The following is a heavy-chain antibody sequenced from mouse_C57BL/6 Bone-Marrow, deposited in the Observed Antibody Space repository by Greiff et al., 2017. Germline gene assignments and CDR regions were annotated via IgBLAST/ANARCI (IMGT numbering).Heavy chain of an antibody. CDR3: ARRVYYAHCDY. D-gene: IGHD1-1*01. Sequence: VQLQQSGPELVKPGASVKLSCKASGYTFTSYDINWVKQRPGQGLEWIGWIYPRDGSTYYNEKFKGKATLTVDTSSSTAYMELHSLTSEDSAVYFCARRVYYAHCDYWGQGTTLTVTS. CDR2: IYPRDGST. V-gene: IGHV1-85*01. J-gene: IGHJ2*01. CDR1: GYTFTSYD.